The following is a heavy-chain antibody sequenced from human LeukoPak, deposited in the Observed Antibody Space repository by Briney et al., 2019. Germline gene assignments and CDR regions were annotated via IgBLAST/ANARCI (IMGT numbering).Heavy chain of an antibody. CDR1: GFTLSNYW. J-gene: IGHJ3*02. D-gene: IGHD6-19*01. CDR3: ARVSSSGWRRFKGNDAFDI. CDR2: INSDGSST. Sequence: GGSLRLSCAASGFTLSNYWMHWVRQAPGKGLVWVSRINSDGSSTNYADSVKGRFTTSRDNAKNTLYLQMHSLRAEDTAVYYCARVSSSGWRRFKGNDAFDIWGQGTLVTVSS. V-gene: IGHV3-74*01.